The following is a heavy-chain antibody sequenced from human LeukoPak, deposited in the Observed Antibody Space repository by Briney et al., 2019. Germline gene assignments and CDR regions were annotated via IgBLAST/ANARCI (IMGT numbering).Heavy chain of an antibody. J-gene: IGHJ3*02. CDR2: IYYSGST. CDR1: GGSIGSYY. V-gene: IGHV4-59*01. D-gene: IGHD3-10*01. CDR3: ASSITMVRGDDAFDI. Sequence: SETLSLTCTVSGGSIGSYYWSWIRQPPGKGLEWIGYIYYSGSTNYNPSLKSRVTISVDTSKNQFSLKLSSVTAADTAVYYCASSITMVRGDDAFDIWGQGTMVTVSS.